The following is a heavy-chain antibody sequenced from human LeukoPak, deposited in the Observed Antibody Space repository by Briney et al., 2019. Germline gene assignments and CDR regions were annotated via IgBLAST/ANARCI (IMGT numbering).Heavy chain of an antibody. V-gene: IGHV3-11*01. CDR1: GFTFSDYY. CDR3: ARAVRGVSVFYFDY. CDR2: ISSSGSTI. J-gene: IGHJ4*02. Sequence: PGGSLRLSCAASGFTFSDYYMGWIRQAPGKGLEWVSYISSSGSTIYYADSVKGRFTISRDNAKNSLYLQMNSLRAEDTAVYYCARAVRGVSVFYFDYWGQGTLVTVSS. D-gene: IGHD3-10*01.